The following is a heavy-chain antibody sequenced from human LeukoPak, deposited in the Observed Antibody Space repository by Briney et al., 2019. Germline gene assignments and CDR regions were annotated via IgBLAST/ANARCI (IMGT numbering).Heavy chain of an antibody. Sequence: GASVKVSCKASGGTFSSYAISWVRQAPGQGLEWMGIINPSGGSTSYAQKFQGRVTMTRDTSTSTVYMELSSLRSEDTAVYYCARDYDSSGYGTYYFDYWGQGTLVTVSS. V-gene: IGHV1-46*01. D-gene: IGHD3-22*01. J-gene: IGHJ4*02. CDR1: GGTFSSYA. CDR3: ARDYDSSGYGTYYFDY. CDR2: INPSGGST.